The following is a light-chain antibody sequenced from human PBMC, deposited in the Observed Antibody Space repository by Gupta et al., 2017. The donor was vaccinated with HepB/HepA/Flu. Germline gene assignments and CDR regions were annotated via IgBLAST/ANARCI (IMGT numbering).Light chain of an antibody. CDR1: QNLLYSSRNKNN. CDR3: LQDHASPWT. Sequence: DIVMTHSPDALSVSLGERATINCKSSQNLLYSSRNKNNLPWYQQKPGQPPKLLIYWGSTRNYGVPDRFIGSGSGTYLTLTISRRQADDVAVYYCLQDHASPWTFGQGTKVEIK. CDR2: WGS. V-gene: IGKV4-1*01. J-gene: IGKJ1*01.